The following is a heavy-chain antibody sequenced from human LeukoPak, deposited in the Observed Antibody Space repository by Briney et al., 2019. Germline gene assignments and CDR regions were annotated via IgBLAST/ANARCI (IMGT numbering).Heavy chain of an antibody. J-gene: IGHJ5*02. Sequence: GASVKVSCKASGYTFTSYDINWVRQATGQGLEWMGWMNPNSGNTGYAQKFQGRVTMTRNTSISTAYMELSSLRSEDTAVYYCARVRSSWLNWFDPWGQGTLVTVSS. V-gene: IGHV1-8*01. CDR3: ARVRSSWLNWFDP. CDR1: GYTFTSYD. D-gene: IGHD6-13*01. CDR2: MNPNSGNT.